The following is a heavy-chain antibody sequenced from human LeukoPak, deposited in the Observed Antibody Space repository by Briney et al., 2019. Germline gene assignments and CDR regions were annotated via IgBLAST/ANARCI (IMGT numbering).Heavy chain of an antibody. D-gene: IGHD3-10*01. CDR3: AKDQVGSGSYPDY. CDR2: ISWNSGSI. Sequence: GGSLRLSCAASGFTFDDYAMHWVRQAPGKGLEWVSGISWNSGSIGYADSVKGRFTISRDNAKNFLYLQMNSLRAEGTALYYCAKDQVGSGSYPDYWGQGTLVTVSS. CDR1: GFTFDDYA. V-gene: IGHV3-9*01. J-gene: IGHJ4*02.